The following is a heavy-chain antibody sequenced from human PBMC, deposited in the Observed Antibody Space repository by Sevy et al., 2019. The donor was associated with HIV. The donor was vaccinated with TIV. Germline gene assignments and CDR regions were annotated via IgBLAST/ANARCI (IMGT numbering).Heavy chain of an antibody. CDR1: VFPFSSHW. CDR2: INSDDTSI. CDR3: ARGSGVAFDY. D-gene: IGHD3-10*01. Sequence: GGSLRLSCEASVFPFSSHWMHWVRQGPGQGLVWVSGINSDDTSIPYADSVKGRFTISRDNVKNTLYLQMSSLRAEDTALYYCARGSGVAFDYWGQGTLVTVSS. J-gene: IGHJ4*02. V-gene: IGHV3-74*01.